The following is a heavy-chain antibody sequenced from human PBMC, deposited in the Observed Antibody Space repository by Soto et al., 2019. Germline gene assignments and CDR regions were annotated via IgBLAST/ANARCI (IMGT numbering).Heavy chain of an antibody. Sequence: GASVNVSCKASGYNFTSYGISWVRKPPGQGLEWMGWISSYNGNTNYAQKVQGRVTMTTDKSTSTTYMELRSLRSDDTAVYYCARGPHYCSTTSCFSGVTLFDPWGQGTLVTVSS. CDR2: ISSYNGNT. CDR3: ARGPHYCSTTSCFSGVTLFDP. D-gene: IGHD2-2*01. J-gene: IGHJ5*02. V-gene: IGHV1-18*04. CDR1: GYNFTSYG.